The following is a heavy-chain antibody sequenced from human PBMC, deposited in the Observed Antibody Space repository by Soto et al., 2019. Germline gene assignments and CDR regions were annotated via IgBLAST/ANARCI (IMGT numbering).Heavy chain of an antibody. CDR2: IKQDGSEK. CDR3: ARALVVVTEHFDY. V-gene: IGHV3-7*03. D-gene: IGHD3-22*01. CDR1: GFTISGYW. Sequence: GGSLRLSCVASGFTISGYWMSWVRQAPGKGLQWVANIKQDGSEKHYVGSVQGRFTISKDNAKNSLFLQMNSLRAEDTAVYYCARALVVVTEHFDYWGQGILVTVSS. J-gene: IGHJ4*02.